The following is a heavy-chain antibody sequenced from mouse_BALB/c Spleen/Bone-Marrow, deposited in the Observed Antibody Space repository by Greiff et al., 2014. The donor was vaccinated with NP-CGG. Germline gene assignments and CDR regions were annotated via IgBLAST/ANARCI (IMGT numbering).Heavy chain of an antibody. Sequence: QVQLQQSGAELARPGASVKLSCKASGYTFTSYWMQWVKQRPGQGLEWIGAIYPGDGDTRYTQKFKGKATLTADKSSSTAYMQLSSLASEDSAVYYCARFYEGAMDYWGQGTSVTVSS. CDR1: GYTFTSYW. CDR2: IYPGDGDT. V-gene: IGHV1-87*01. CDR3: ARFYEGAMDY. J-gene: IGHJ4*01. D-gene: IGHD2-12*01.